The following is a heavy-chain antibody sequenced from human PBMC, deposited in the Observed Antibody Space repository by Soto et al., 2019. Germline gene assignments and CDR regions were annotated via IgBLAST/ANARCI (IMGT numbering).Heavy chain of an antibody. J-gene: IGHJ6*02. V-gene: IGHV4-30-2*01. CDR1: GGSISSAGSS. CDR2: IYHSGST. Sequence: SETLSLTCAVSGGSISSAGSSWSWIRQPPGKGLEWIGYIYHSGSTYYNPSLKSRVTISVDRSKNQFSPKLSSVTAADTAVYYCARGVKYYYDSSGYYLASYYYYGMDVWGQGTTVTVSS. D-gene: IGHD3-22*01. CDR3: ARGVKYYYDSSGYYLASYYYYGMDV.